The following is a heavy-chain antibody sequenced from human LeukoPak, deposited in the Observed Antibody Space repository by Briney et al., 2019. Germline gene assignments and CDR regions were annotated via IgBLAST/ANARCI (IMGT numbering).Heavy chain of an antibody. Sequence: SGTLSLTCAVSGGSISSNNWWGWVRQPPGKGLEWIGEIYHSGSPNYNPSLKSRVTISVDKSRNHFSLNLSSVTAADTAVYYWAESRPGGLLEFDLLGRGTLVTVSS. CDR3: AESRPGGLLEFDL. V-gene: IGHV4-4*02. CDR2: IYHSGSP. CDR1: GGSISSNNW. J-gene: IGHJ2*01. D-gene: IGHD3-16*01.